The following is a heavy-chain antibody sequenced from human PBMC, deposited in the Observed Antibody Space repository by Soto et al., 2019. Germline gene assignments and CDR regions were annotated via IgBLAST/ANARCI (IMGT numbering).Heavy chain of an antibody. D-gene: IGHD3-3*01. J-gene: IGHJ5*02. Sequence: EVQLVESGGGLGQPGRSLRLSCAASGFTFDDYAMHWVRQAPGKGLEWVSGISWNSGSIGYADSVKGRFTISRDNAKNSLYLQMNSLRAEDTALYYCAKGWNIRFLEWGGFDPWGQGTLVTVSS. CDR3: AKGWNIRFLEWGGFDP. V-gene: IGHV3-9*01. CDR2: ISWNSGSI. CDR1: GFTFDDYA.